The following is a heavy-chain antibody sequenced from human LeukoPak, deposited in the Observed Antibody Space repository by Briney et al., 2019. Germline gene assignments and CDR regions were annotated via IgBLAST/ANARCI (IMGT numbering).Heavy chain of an antibody. D-gene: IGHD3-9*01. Sequence: SVKVSCKASGGTFSSYAISWLRQAPGQGLEWMGGIIPIFGTANYAQKFQGRVTITADESTSTAYMELSSLRSEDTAVYYCARDKGVLRYFDWFQNWFDPWGQGTLLTVSS. CDR3: ARDKGVLRYFDWFQNWFDP. V-gene: IGHV1-69*13. J-gene: IGHJ5*02. CDR2: IIPIFGTA. CDR1: GGTFSSYA.